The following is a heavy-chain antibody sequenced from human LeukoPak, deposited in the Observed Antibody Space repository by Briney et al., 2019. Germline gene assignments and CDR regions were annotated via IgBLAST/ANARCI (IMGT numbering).Heavy chain of an antibody. Sequence: ASVKVSCKASGYTFTGYYMHWVRQAPGQGLEWMGRINPNSGDTNYAQKFQGRATMTRDTSSSTAYMELTRLRSDDTAVYYCARTIVGATDLNYWGQGTLVTVSS. D-gene: IGHD1-26*01. CDR2: INPNSGDT. CDR3: ARTIVGATDLNY. V-gene: IGHV1-2*06. J-gene: IGHJ4*02. CDR1: GYTFTGYY.